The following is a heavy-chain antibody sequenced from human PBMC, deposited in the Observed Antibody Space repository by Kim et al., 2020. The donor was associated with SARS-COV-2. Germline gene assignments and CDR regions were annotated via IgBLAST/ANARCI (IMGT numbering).Heavy chain of an antibody. CDR1: GFTFSNYW. D-gene: IGHD6-13*01. Sequence: GGSLRLSCAASGFTFSNYWMSWVRQAPGKGLEWVANIKRDGSAKYYVDSAKGRFTISRDNAKVSLYLQVNKLRAEDTAVYYCARYREAAAGPYYFDYWGQGTLVTVSS. V-gene: IGHV3-7*01. J-gene: IGHJ4*02. CDR3: ARYREAAAGPYYFDY. CDR2: IKRDGSAK.